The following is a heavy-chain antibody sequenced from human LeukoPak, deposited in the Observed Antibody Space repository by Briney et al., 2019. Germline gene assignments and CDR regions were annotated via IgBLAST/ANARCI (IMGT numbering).Heavy chain of an antibody. V-gene: IGHV4-59*08. CDR1: GGSISSYY. CDR2: IYYSGST. CDR3: ASQSGNSYGYDFQH. Sequence: SETLSLTCTVSGGSISSYYWSWIRQPPGKGLEWIGYIYYSGSTNYNPSLKSRVTISVDTSKNQFSLKLSSVTAADTAVYYCASQSGNSYGYDFQHWGQGTLVTVSS. D-gene: IGHD5-18*01. J-gene: IGHJ1*01.